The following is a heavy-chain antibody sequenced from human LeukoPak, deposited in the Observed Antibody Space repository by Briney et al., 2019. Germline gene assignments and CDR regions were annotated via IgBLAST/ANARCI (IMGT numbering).Heavy chain of an antibody. D-gene: IGHD6-19*01. V-gene: IGHV3-23*01. Sequence: GGSLRLSCAASGFTFSSYAMSWVRQAPGKGLEWVSVISGSGGSTYYADSVKGRFTISRDNSENTLYLQMNSLRAEDTAVYYCAKEQGYTGWLTTGHWGQGALVTVSS. CDR2: ISGSGGST. J-gene: IGHJ4*02. CDR1: GFTFSSYA. CDR3: AKEQGYTGWLTTGH.